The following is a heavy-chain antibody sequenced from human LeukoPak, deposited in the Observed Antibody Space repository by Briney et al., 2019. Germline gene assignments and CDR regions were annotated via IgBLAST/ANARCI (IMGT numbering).Heavy chain of an antibody. V-gene: IGHV3-23*01. J-gene: IGHJ3*02. CDR2: ISGSGGST. CDR3: AKPPLSTIFPDAFDI. Sequence: GGSLRLSCAASGFTFSSYAMSWVRQAPGKRLEWVSAISGSGGSTYYADSVKGRFTISRDNSKNTLYLQMNSLRAEDTAVYYCAKPPLSTIFPDAFDIWGQGTMVTVSS. CDR1: GFTFSSYA. D-gene: IGHD3-3*01.